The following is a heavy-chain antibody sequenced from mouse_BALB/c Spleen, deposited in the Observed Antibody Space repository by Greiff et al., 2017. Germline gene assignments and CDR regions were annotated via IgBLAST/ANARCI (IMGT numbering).Heavy chain of an antibody. CDR1: GFTFSSYA. CDR2: ISSGGST. V-gene: IGHV5-6-5*01. D-gene: IGHD2-4*01. Sequence: EVHLVESGGGLVQPGGSLKLSCAASGFTFSSYAMSWVRQTPEKRLEWVASISSGGSTYYPDSVKGRFTISRDNARNILYLQMSSLRSEDTAMYYCARGRDYDAWFAYWGQGTLVTVSA. J-gene: IGHJ3*01. CDR3: ARGRDYDAWFAY.